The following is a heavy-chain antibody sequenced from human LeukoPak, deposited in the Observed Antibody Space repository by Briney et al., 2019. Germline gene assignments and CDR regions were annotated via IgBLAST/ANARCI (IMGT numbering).Heavy chain of an antibody. CDR1: GGSINNYY. V-gene: IGHV4-59*08. CDR3: ARRLRLKNPGGDAFDI. D-gene: IGHD2/OR15-2a*01. CDR2: IYYSGST. Sequence: SETLSLTCSVSGGSINNYYWKWIRQPPGKGLEWIGYIYYSGSTRYNPSLQSRVTMSIGTPKTQFSLKLDSRTAADTAVYYCARRLRLKNPGGDAFDIWGQGTVVTVSS. J-gene: IGHJ3*02.